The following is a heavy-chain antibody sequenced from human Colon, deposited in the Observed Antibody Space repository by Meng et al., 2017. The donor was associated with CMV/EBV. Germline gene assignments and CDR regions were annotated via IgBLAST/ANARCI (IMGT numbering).Heavy chain of an antibody. CDR2: ISTSGSHI. CDR1: GFTFKTYN. CDR3: AKEFVLGTHLDH. Sequence: GESLKISCAASGFTFKTYNMNWVRQAPGKGLEWVSSISTSGSHIYYAESVKGRFTISRDNANNSLYLQMTSLRPEDTAVYYCAKEFVLGTHLDHWGQGTLVTVSS. D-gene: IGHD3-16*01. J-gene: IGHJ4*02. V-gene: IGHV3-21*01.